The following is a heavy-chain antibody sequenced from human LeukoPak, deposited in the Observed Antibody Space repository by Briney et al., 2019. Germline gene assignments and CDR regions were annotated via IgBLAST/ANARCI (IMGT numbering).Heavy chain of an antibody. J-gene: IGHJ5*02. CDR3: AREPAYYYDSSGYYSS. V-gene: IGHV1-18*01. Sequence: ASVKVSCKASGYTFTSYGISWVRQAPGQGLEWMGWISAYNGNTNYAQKLQGRVTMTTDTSTSTAYMELRSLRSDDTAVYYRAREPAYYYDSSGYYSSWGQGTLVTVSS. CDR1: GYTFTSYG. CDR2: ISAYNGNT. D-gene: IGHD3-22*01.